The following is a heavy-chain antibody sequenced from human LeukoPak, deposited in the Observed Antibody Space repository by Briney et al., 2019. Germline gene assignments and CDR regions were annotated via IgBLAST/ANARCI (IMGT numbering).Heavy chain of an antibody. V-gene: IGHV4-39*01. CDR3: ALSSGSVNFDP. D-gene: IGHD1-26*01. CDR2: IFYSGST. Sequence: SETLSLTCTVSGGSISTSNYYWGWIRQPPGKGLEWIGNIFYSGSTYYSPSLKSRVTISVDTAKNQFSLKLSSVTAADTAVYYCALSSGSVNFDPWGQGIQVTVSS. J-gene: IGHJ5*02. CDR1: GGSISTSNYY.